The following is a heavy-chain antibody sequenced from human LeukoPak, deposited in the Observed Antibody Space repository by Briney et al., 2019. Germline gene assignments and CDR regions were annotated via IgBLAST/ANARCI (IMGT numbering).Heavy chain of an antibody. Sequence: RGSLRPSCAAAGFTFSDYYISWIRQAPGKGLEWVSYVIIRGTYTNYADSVKGRFTISRDNAKNSLYLQMNSLRAEDTAVYYCARGHYDILTGYFPFDYWGQGTLVTV. V-gene: IGHV3-11*06. D-gene: IGHD3-9*01. CDR1: GFTFSDYY. CDR2: VIIRGTYT. CDR3: ARGHYDILTGYFPFDY. J-gene: IGHJ4*02.